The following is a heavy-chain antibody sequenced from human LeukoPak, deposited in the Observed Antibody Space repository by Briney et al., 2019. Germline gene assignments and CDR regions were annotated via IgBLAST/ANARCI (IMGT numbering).Heavy chain of an antibody. CDR3: ARQTTGTFDY. CDR1: GFTFSSYA. J-gene: IGHJ4*02. V-gene: IGHV3-23*01. CDR2: ISGSGGST. Sequence: GGSLRISCAASGFTFSSYAKSWVRQAPGKGLEWVSAISGSGGSTYYADSVKGRFTISRDNSKNTLYLQMNSLRAEDTAVYYCARQTTGTFDYWGQGTLVTVSS. D-gene: IGHD1-1*01.